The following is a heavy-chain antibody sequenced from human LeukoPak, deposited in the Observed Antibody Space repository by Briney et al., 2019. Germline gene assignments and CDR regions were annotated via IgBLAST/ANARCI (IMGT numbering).Heavy chain of an antibody. J-gene: IGHJ4*02. CDR1: GGSISSSSYY. CDR2: IYHSGNT. V-gene: IGHV4-39*07. Sequence: SETLSLTCTVSGGSISSSSYYWGWIRQPPGKGLEWIGSIYHSGNTYYNPSLKSRVTISVDTSKNQFSLKLNSVTAADTAVYYCARVAPSSAYWGQGTLVTVSS. CDR3: ARVAPSSAY.